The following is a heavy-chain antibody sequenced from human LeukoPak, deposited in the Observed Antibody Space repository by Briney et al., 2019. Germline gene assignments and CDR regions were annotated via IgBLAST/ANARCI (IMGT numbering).Heavy chain of an antibody. J-gene: IGHJ3*02. CDR3: ARDYYDSSADAFDI. Sequence: GGSLRLSCAASGFTFSSYEMNWVRQAPGKGLEWVSYISSSGSTIYYADSVKGRFAISRDNAKNSLYLQMNSLRAEDTAVYYCARDYYDSSADAFDIWGQGTMVTVSS. V-gene: IGHV3-48*03. CDR2: ISSSGSTI. CDR1: GFTFSSYE. D-gene: IGHD3-22*01.